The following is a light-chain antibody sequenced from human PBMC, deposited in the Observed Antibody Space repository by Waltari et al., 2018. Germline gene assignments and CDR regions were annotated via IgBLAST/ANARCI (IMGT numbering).Light chain of an antibody. CDR3: QQYDNFRAT. CDR1: QDISNY. V-gene: IGKV1-33*01. Sequence: DIQMTQSPSSLSASVGDRVTITCQASQDISNYLNWYQQKPGKAPTLLIYDASNLETGVPSRFSGSGSGTDFTFTISSLQPEDIATYYCQQYDNFRATFGQGTRLEIK. J-gene: IGKJ5*01. CDR2: DAS.